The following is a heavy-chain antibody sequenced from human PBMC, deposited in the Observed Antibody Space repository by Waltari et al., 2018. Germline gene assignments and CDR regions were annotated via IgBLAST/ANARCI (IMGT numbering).Heavy chain of an antibody. V-gene: IGHV1-2*02. CDR3: ARLSEY. CDR2: INPNGGAT. CDR1: GYIFNDYS. Sequence: QVDLVQSGPEVKKPGASGKVSGQTSGYIFNDYSLHWVRRAPGQGLEWLGWINPNGGATYYAPKFRDRVTITTDTSIRTVYMHLTSLTSDDTALYFCARLSEYWGQGTLITVSS. J-gene: IGHJ4*02.